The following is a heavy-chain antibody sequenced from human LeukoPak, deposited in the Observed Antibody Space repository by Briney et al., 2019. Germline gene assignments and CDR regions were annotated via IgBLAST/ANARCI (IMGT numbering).Heavy chain of an antibody. CDR2: IWYDGSNK. CDR1: GFTFSSYG. V-gene: IGHV3-33*06. Sequence: PGGSLRLSCAASGFTFSSYGMHWVRQAPGKGLEWVAVIWYDGSNKYYADSVKGRFTISRDNSKNTLYLQMNSLRAEDTAVYYCSKGPSVQLRYFTGLLFPPFYGMTFWGQGTPAT. J-gene: IGHJ6*02. CDR3: SKGPSVQLRYFTGLLFPPFYGMTF. D-gene: IGHD3-9*01.